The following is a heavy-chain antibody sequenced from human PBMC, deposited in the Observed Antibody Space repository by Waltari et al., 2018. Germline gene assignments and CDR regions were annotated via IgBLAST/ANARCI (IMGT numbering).Heavy chain of an antibody. CDR2: IRSKANSYAT. D-gene: IGHD6-13*01. V-gene: IGHV3-73*01. CDR3: TGRVEEYSSSSPFIDY. CDR1: GFTFSGSA. J-gene: IGHJ4*02. Sequence: EVQLVESGGGLVQPGGSLKLSCAASGFTFSGSAMHWVRQASGKGLEWVGRIRSKANSYATAYAASVKGRCTISRDDSKNTAYLQMNSLKTEDTAVYYCTGRVEEYSSSSPFIDYWGQGTLVTVSS.